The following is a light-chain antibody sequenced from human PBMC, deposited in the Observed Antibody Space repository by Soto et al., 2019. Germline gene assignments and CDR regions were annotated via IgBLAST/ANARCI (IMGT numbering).Light chain of an antibody. CDR3: QQGLT. CDR1: QSVSSSY. CDR2: GAS. J-gene: IGKJ3*01. V-gene: IGKV3-20*01. Sequence: EIVLTQSPGTLSLSPGERASLSCRASQSVSSSYLAWYQQKPGQAPRLLIYGASSRATGIPDRFSGSGSGTDFTLTISRLEPEDFAVYYCQQGLTFGPGTKVDNK.